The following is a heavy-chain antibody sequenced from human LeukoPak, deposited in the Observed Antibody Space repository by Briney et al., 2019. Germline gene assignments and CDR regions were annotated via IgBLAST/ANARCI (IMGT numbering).Heavy chain of an antibody. D-gene: IGHD5-18*01. CDR3: ARDTGGGYSCYDC. CDR1: GFTFSSYW. J-gene: IGHJ4*02. Sequence: PGGSPRLTCAASGFTFSSYWMSWVRQAPGKGLEWVANIKQDGSEKYYVDSVKGRFTISRDNAKNSLYLQMNSLRAEDTAVYYCARDTGGGYSCYDCWGQGTLVTVSS. V-gene: IGHV3-7*01. CDR2: IKQDGSEK.